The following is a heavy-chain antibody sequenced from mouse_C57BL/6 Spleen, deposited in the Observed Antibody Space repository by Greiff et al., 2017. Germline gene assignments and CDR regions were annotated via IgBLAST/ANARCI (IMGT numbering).Heavy chain of an antibody. Sequence: QVQLQQSGAELMKPGASVKLSCKATGYTFTGYWIEWVKQRPGHGLEWIGEILPGSGSTNYNEKFKGKATFTADTSSNTAYMQLSSLTTEDSAIYYCARYDYDEGGFYYARDYWGQGTSVTVSS. CDR1: GYTFTGYW. J-gene: IGHJ4*01. CDR3: ARYDYDEGGFYYARDY. D-gene: IGHD2-4*01. CDR2: ILPGSGST. V-gene: IGHV1-9*01.